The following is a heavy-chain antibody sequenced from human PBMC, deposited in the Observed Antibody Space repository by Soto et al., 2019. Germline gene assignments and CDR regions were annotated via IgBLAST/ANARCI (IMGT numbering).Heavy chain of an antibody. D-gene: IGHD3-16*01. V-gene: IGHV4-4*02. CDR3: ATWGSTDFDI. Sequence: QLQESGPGLVEPSGTLSLTCAVSRGSMSSSDWWCWVRQAPGKGLEWIGETYHSGNTNYNPSLKSRVTLSVDNSKNLFSLTLTSVTAADTGVYYCATWGSTDFDIWGQGTMVTVSS. CDR2: TYHSGNT. CDR1: RGSMSSSDW. J-gene: IGHJ3*02.